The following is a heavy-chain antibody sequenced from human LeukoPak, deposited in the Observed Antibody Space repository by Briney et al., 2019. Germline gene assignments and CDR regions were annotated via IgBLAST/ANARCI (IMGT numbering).Heavy chain of an antibody. D-gene: IGHD1-1*01. CDR2: INSGSTYT. CDR1: GFTLSSYM. J-gene: IGHJ4*02. V-gene: IGHV3-21*01. CDR3: ARSLTTLTYEGY. Sequence: PGGSLRLSCAASGFTLSSYMMNWVRQAPGKGLEWVSSINSGSTYTYYTESVKGRFTVSRDNAKNSLFLQMNSLRAEDTAIYYCARSLTTLTYEGYWGQGTLVTASS.